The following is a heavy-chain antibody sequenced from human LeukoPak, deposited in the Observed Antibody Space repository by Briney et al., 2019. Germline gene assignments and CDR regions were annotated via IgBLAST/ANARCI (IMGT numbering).Heavy chain of an antibody. CDR3: ARLYSSSSGLRASDY. CDR1: GFTFINYD. V-gene: IGHV3-48*03. J-gene: IGHJ4*02. D-gene: IGHD6-6*01. CDR2: IRHSGSTI. Sequence: GGSLRLSCAVSGFTFINYDMNWVRQAPGKGLEWVSYIRHSGSTIYYADSVKGRFTISRDNAKNSLYLQMNSLRAEDTAVYYCARLYSSSSGLRASDYWGQGTLVTVSS.